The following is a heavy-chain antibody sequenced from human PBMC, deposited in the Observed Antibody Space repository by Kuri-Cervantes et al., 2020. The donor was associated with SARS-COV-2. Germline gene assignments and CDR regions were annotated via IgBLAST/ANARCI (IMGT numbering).Heavy chain of an antibody. Sequence: SVKVSCKASGGTFSSYAISWVRQAPGQGLEWMGGIIPIFGTANYAQKFQGRVTITADESTSTAYMELSSLRSEDTAVYYCAREVVPGDDYVWGSYRQAGFDYWGQGTLVTVSS. CDR3: AREVVPGDDYVWGSYRQAGFDY. CDR2: IIPIFGTA. CDR1: GGTFSSYA. V-gene: IGHV1-69*13. D-gene: IGHD3-16*02. J-gene: IGHJ4*02.